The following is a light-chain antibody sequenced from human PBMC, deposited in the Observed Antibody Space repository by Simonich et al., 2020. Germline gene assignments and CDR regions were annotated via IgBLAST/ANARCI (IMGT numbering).Light chain of an antibody. CDR2: DVS. V-gene: IGLV2-14*02. Sequence: QSALTQPASVSGSPGQSITISCTGTSSDVGSYNYVSWYQQHPGKAPKLMIYDVSKRPSGFSNRFSGSKSGNTASLTISGLQAEDEADYYCSSYTSSSTLVFGGGTKLTVL. J-gene: IGLJ2*01. CDR3: SSYTSSSTLV. CDR1: SSDVGSYNY.